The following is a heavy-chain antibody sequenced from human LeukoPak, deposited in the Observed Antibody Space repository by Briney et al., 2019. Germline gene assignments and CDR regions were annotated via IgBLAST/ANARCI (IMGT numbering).Heavy chain of an antibody. CDR3: ARGRRFNSGWAFDL. CDR1: GFTVSSNY. D-gene: IGHD6-19*01. CDR2: ISSASSTT. V-gene: IGHV3-11*01. Sequence: PGGSLRLSCAASGFTVSSNYMTWVRQAPGKGLEWVSYISSASSTTYYADSVKGRFTISRDNAKNSLYLQMSSLTAEDTAVYYCARGRRFNSGWAFDLWGQGTLVTVSS. J-gene: IGHJ4*02.